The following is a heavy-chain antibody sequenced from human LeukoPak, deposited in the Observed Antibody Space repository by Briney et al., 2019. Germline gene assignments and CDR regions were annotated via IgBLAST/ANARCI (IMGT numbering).Heavy chain of an antibody. J-gene: IGHJ4*02. V-gene: IGHV3-23*01. Sequence: GGSPRLPCAASGFTFSSYAMSWVRQAPGKGLEWVSAISGSGGSTYYADSVKGRFTISRDNSRDTLYLQMNSLRTEDTAVYYCAKGYYDYVWGSYYFDYWGQGTLVTVSS. D-gene: IGHD3-16*01. CDR2: ISGSGGST. CDR1: GFTFSSYA. CDR3: AKGYYDYVWGSYYFDY.